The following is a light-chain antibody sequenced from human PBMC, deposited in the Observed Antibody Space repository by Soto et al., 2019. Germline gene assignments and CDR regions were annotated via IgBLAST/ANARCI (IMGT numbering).Light chain of an antibody. CDR2: LAS. J-gene: IGKJ2*01. CDR3: HQYCNTPYN. Sequence: DIVMTQSPDSLAVSLGERATINCKSSQSVSYTSNSKNLLAWYQQKPGQPPKLLIYLASTRESGVPDRFSGSGSGTDFTLTISSLQAEDVAVYYCHQYCNTPYNFDQGTKLEIK. CDR1: QSVSYTSNSKNL. V-gene: IGKV4-1*01.